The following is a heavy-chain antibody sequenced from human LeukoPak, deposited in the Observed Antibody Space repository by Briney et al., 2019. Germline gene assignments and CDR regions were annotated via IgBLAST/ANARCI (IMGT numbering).Heavy chain of an antibody. J-gene: IGHJ4*02. V-gene: IGHV3-23*01. CDR3: ATRPASETYYAVFDY. Sequence: PGGSLRLSWAASGFTFSSYTMSWVRQAQGKGLEWVSAISGSGGSTYYADSVKGRFTISRDNSKNTLYLEMNSLRAEDTAVYFCATRPASETYYAVFDYWGQGTLVTVSS. CDR2: ISGSGGST. CDR1: GFTFSSYT. D-gene: IGHD1-26*01.